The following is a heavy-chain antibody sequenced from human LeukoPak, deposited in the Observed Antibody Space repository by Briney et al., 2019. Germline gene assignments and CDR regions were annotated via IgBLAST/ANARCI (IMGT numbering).Heavy chain of an antibody. CDR3: ARVWAFGDYFDY. Sequence: GASVKVSCKASGGTFRSYAISWVRQAPGQGLEWMGGIIPTFGTANYAQKFQGRVTITADESTSTAYMELSSLRSEDTAVYYCARVWAFGDYFDYWGQGTLVTVSS. V-gene: IGHV1-69*13. D-gene: IGHD3-10*01. J-gene: IGHJ4*02. CDR1: GGTFRSYA. CDR2: IIPTFGTA.